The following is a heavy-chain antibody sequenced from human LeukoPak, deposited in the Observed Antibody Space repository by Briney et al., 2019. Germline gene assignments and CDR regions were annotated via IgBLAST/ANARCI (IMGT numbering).Heavy chain of an antibody. CDR2: IWYDGSNK. CDR1: GFTFSSYG. Sequence: PGRSLRLSCAASGFTFSSYGMHWVRQAPGKGLEWVAVIWYDGSNKYYADSVKGRFTISRDNSKNTLYLRMNSLRAEDTAVYYCAKGNAGGSNDYWGQGTLVTASS. J-gene: IGHJ4*02. V-gene: IGHV3-33*06. CDR3: AKGNAGGSNDY. D-gene: IGHD3-16*01.